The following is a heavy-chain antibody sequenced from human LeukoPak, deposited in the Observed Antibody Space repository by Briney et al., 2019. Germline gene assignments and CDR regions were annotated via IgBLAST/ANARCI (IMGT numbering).Heavy chain of an antibody. J-gene: IGHJ4*02. D-gene: IGHD6-6*01. Sequence: GGSLRLSCAASGFIFSDYSVNWVRQAPGKGLEWVSRINSDGSSTNYADSVKGRFTISRDNAKNTLYLQMNSLRAEDTAVYYCVRVGEYDSSSRLGYWGQGTLVTVSS. CDR2: INSDGSST. CDR3: VRVGEYDSSSRLGY. CDR1: GFIFSDYS. V-gene: IGHV3-74*01.